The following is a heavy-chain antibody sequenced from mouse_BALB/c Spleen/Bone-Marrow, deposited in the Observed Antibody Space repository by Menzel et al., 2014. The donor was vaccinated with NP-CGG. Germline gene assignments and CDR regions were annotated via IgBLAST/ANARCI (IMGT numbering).Heavy chain of an antibody. J-gene: IGHJ3*01. CDR1: GYTFTSYW. D-gene: IGHD2-4*01. CDR3: ARYPYYDYDGFAY. Sequence: QVQLQQSGAELAKPGASVKMSCKASGYTFTSYWMHWVKQRPGQGLEWIGYINPSTGYTEYNQKFKDKATLTADKSSSTAYTQLSSLTSEDSAVYYRARYPYYDYDGFAYWGQGTLVTVSA. V-gene: IGHV1-7*01. CDR2: INPSTGYT.